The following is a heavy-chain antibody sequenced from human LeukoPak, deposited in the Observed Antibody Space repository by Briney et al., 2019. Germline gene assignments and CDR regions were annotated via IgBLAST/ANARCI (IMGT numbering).Heavy chain of an antibody. CDR3: AKDRGYRWGRYVRTTVFDY. V-gene: IGHV3-23*01. J-gene: IGHJ4*02. Sequence: GGSLRLSCAASGFTFSSYAMSWVRQAPGKGLEWVSAISGSGGSTYYADSVKGRFTISRDNSKNTLYLQMNSLRAEDTAVYYCAKDRGYRWGRYVRTTVFDYWGQGTLVTVSS. D-gene: IGHD2/OR15-2a*01. CDR1: GFTFSSYA. CDR2: ISGSGGST.